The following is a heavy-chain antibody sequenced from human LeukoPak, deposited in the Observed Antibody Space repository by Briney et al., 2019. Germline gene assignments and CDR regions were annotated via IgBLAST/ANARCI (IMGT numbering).Heavy chain of an antibody. J-gene: IGHJ4*02. Sequence: QPGGSLRLSCAASGFTFSDFWMNWVRQAPGKGLEWVASIKQDGSEKYYVDSVKGRFSISRDNAKNSLHLQMNSLRAEDTAVYYCARDHTVDGLVFDYWGQGLLVTVPS. CDR2: IKQDGSEK. CDR1: GFTFSDFW. V-gene: IGHV3-7*01. D-gene: IGHD6-19*01. CDR3: ARDHTVDGLVFDY.